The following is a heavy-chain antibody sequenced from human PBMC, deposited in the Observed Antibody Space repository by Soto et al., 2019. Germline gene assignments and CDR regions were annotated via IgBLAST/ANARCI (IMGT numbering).Heavy chain of an antibody. J-gene: IGHJ4*02. V-gene: IGHV1-18*01. Sequence: QVHLVQSGAEVKKPGASVKVSCKGSGYAFTTYRITWVRQAPGQGLEWMGWISAHNGNTNYAQKLQGRGTVTRDTATSAAYMELRSLRSDDTAVYYCARGRYGDYWGQGALVTVSS. D-gene: IGHD1-1*01. CDR2: ISAHNGNT. CDR3: ARGRYGDY. CDR1: GYAFTTYR.